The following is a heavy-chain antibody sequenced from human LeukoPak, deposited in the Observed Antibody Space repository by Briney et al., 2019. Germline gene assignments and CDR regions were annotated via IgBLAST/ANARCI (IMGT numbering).Heavy chain of an antibody. V-gene: IGHV3-23*01. CDR2: ISGSGDST. CDR3: AREYSSSSGRAFDI. D-gene: IGHD6-6*01. J-gene: IGHJ3*02. Sequence: GGSLRLSCAASGFTFSSYAMSWVRQAPGKGLEWVSAISGSGDSTYYGDSVKGRFTISRDNSENTLYLQLSSLRAEDTALYYCAREYSSSSGRAFDIWGQGTMVTVSS. CDR1: GFTFSSYA.